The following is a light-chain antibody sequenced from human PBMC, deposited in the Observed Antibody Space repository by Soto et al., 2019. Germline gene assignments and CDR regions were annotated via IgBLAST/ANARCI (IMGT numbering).Light chain of an antibody. CDR1: QGISSA. CDR2: DAS. Sequence: AIQLTQSPSSLSASVGDRVTITCRASQGISSALAWYQQKPGKAPKLLIYDASSLESGVPSRFSGSGSGTDFTLTISSLQPEDFATYYCQQFNSYPFVGPGTKVDIK. V-gene: IGKV1-13*02. CDR3: QQFNSYPF. J-gene: IGKJ3*01.